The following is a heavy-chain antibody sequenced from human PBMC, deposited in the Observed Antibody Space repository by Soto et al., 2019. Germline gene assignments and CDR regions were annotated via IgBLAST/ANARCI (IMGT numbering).Heavy chain of an antibody. V-gene: IGHV3-53*04. J-gene: IGHJ3*02. CDR2: IYSGGST. Sequence: GGSLRLSCAASGFTVSSNYMSWVRQAPGKGLEWVSVIYSGGSTYYADSVKGRFTISRHNSKNTLYLQMNSLRAEDTAVYYCAREGPEAPNDAFDIWGQGTMVTVSS. CDR3: AREGPEAPNDAFDI. CDR1: GFTVSSNY.